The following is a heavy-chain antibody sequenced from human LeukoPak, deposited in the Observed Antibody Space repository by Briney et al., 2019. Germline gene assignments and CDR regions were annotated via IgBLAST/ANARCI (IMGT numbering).Heavy chain of an antibody. J-gene: IGHJ4*02. V-gene: IGHV3-23*01. CDR2: ISGSGGST. CDR3: ARGTSTAYFQLYFAS. Sequence: GGTLRLSCAASGFTLSSYGMSWVRQAPGKGLEWVSAISGSGGSTYYADSVKGRFTISRDDSKNTLYLQMNSLRGEDTAVYYCARGTSTAYFQLYFASWGQGTLVTVSS. D-gene: IGHD3-9*01. CDR1: GFTLSSYG.